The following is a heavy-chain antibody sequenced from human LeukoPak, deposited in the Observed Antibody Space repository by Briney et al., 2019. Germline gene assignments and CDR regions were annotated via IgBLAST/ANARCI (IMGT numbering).Heavy chain of an antibody. V-gene: IGHV4-39*01. CDR2: IYYVGIT. J-gene: IGHJ5*02. CDR1: GGSISSTIYY. CDR3: ARQPDYYGSNFDP. Sequence: SETLSLTCSVSGGSISSTIYYWGWIRQPPGKGLEWIGSIYYVGITYYNPSLKSRVTISADTSKNQFSLKLSSVTAADTAVYYCARQPDYYGSNFDPWGQGTLVTVSS. D-gene: IGHD3-10*01.